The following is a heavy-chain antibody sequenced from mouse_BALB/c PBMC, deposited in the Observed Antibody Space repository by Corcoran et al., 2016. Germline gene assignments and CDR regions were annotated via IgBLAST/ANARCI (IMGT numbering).Heavy chain of an antibody. CDR2: IYPGSGNT. V-gene: IGHV1-84*02. CDR3: ARFYGNYWYFDV. D-gene: IGHD2-1*01. J-gene: IGHJ1*01. Sequence: QIQLQQSGPELVKPGASVKISCKASGYTFTDYYINWVKQKPGQGLDWIGWIYPGSGNTKYNEKFKGKATLTVDTSSSTAYMQLSSLTSEDTAVYFCARFYGNYWYFDVWGAGTTVTVSS. CDR1: GYTFTDYY.